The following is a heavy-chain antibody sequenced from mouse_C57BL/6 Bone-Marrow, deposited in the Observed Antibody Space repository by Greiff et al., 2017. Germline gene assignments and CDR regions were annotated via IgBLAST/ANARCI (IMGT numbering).Heavy chain of an antibody. CDR1: GFNIKDDY. Sequence: EVKLMESGAELVRPGASVKLSCTASGFNIKDDYMHWVKQRPEQGLEWIGWLDPENGDTEYASKFQGKATITADTSSNTAYLQLSSLTSEDSAVYYCASGWYYFDYWGQGTTLTVSS. J-gene: IGHJ2*01. CDR2: LDPENGDT. D-gene: IGHD1-3*01. CDR3: ASGWYYFDY. V-gene: IGHV14-4*01.